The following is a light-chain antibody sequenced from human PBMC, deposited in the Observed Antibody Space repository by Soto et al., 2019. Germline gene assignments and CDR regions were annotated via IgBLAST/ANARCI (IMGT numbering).Light chain of an antibody. CDR3: QQRSNWPPWT. V-gene: IGKV3D-20*02. CDR1: QSVTSSC. Sequence: EIVLTQSPVTLSLSPGERATLSCTASQSVTSSCLAWYQRKPGQAPRLLIYGASTRATGIPARFSGSGSGTDFTLTISSLEPEDFAVYYCQQRSNWPPWTFGQGTKVDI. CDR2: GAS. J-gene: IGKJ1*01.